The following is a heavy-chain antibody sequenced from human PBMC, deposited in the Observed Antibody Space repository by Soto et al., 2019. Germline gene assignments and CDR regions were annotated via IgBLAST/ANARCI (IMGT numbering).Heavy chain of an antibody. Sequence: QVQLVESGGGVVQPGRSLRLSCVASGFTFSSYGMHWVRQAPGKGLEWVAVIAYDGSNKYYADSVKGRFTIYRDNSKNTQYLQMNSLRAEDTAVYYCAKDNCISTSCYRLYNWFDPWGQGTLVTVSS. CDR1: GFTFSSYG. CDR3: AKDNCISTSCYRLYNWFDP. V-gene: IGHV3-30*18. CDR2: IAYDGSNK. J-gene: IGHJ5*02. D-gene: IGHD2-2*01.